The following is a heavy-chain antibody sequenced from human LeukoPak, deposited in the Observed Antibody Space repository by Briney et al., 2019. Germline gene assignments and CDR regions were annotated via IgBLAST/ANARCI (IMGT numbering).Heavy chain of an antibody. Sequence: GGSLRLSCAASGFTFSSYGMHWVRQAPGKGLERVAFIRYDGSNKYYADSVKGRFTISRDNSKNTLYLQMNSLRAEDTAVYYCAKDQPSLYDFWSGYTNDWGQGTLVTVSS. J-gene: IGHJ4*02. CDR2: IRYDGSNK. CDR1: GFTFSSYG. CDR3: AKDQPSLYDFWSGYTND. V-gene: IGHV3-30*02. D-gene: IGHD3-3*01.